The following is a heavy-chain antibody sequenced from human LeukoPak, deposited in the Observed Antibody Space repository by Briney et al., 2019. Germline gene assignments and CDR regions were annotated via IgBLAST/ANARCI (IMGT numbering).Heavy chain of an antibody. CDR3: AKDLESTGSNSGWYGGDY. Sequence: GGSLRLSCAASGFAFSNYGMHWVRQAPGKGLEWVAVISYDGSNKYYADSVKGRFTISRDNSKNTLYLQMNSLRAEDTAVYYCAKDLESTGSNSGWYGGDYWGQGTLVTVSS. CDR2: ISYDGSNK. D-gene: IGHD6-19*01. J-gene: IGHJ4*02. V-gene: IGHV3-30*18. CDR1: GFAFSNYG.